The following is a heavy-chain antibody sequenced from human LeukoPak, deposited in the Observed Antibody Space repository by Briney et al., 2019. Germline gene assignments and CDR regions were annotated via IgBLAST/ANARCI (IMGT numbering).Heavy chain of an antibody. V-gene: IGHV4-39*07. CDR2: IYYTGIA. D-gene: IGHD3-22*01. J-gene: IGHJ4*02. CDR1: RGSISRTSYS. Sequence: PSDTLSLTCSVSRGSISRTSYSWGWIRQPPGKGLEWIGNIYYTGIAYHNPSLKSRVTISLDTSKSHFSLNLSSVTAADTAIYYCARLRFYYDSSGYNYFDYWGPGTLITVSS. CDR3: ARLRFYYDSSGYNYFDY.